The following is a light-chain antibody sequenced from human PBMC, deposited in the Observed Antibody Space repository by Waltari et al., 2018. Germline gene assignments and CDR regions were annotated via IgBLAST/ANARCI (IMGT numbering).Light chain of an antibody. V-gene: IGLV1-51*02. CDR2: ENT. J-gene: IGLJ7*01. Sequence: QSVLTQPPSVSAAPGPRVTISCSGVSSNLGNNFVSWYRQFPGTAPKLLIYENTERPSGIPGRFSGSKSGTSATLDITGLQAGDEADYYCGTWDSSLSGAVFGGGTHLTVL. CDR1: SSNLGNNF. CDR3: GTWDSSLSGAV.